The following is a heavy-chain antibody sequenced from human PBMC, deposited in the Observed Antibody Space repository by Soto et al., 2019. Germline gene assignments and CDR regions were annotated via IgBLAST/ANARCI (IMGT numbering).Heavy chain of an antibody. CDR1: GYTFTSYY. Sequence: ASVKVSCKASGYTFTSYYMHWVRQAPGQGLEWMGIINPSGGSTSYAQKFQGRVTMTRDTSTSTAYMELRSLRSDDTAVYYCARCWVDYYFDYWGQGTLVTVSS. D-gene: IGHD6-13*01. J-gene: IGHJ4*02. CDR3: ARCWVDYYFDY. CDR2: INPSGGST. V-gene: IGHV1-46*01.